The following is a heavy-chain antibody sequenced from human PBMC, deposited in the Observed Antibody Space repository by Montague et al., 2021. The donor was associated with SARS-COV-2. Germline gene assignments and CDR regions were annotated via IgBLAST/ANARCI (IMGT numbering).Heavy chain of an antibody. Sequence: VKPTQTLTLTCTFSGFSLTTSGVSVGWMRQPPGKAPEWLVLIDWDDDKYYSTSLKTRLTISKDTSKNQVVLTMTNMDPVDTATYYCARVQTTVAYDYWGQGTLVTVSS. CDR1: GFSLTTSGVS. J-gene: IGHJ4*02. D-gene: IGHD4-23*01. CDR3: ARVQTTVAYDY. CDR2: IDWDDDK. V-gene: IGHV2-70*01.